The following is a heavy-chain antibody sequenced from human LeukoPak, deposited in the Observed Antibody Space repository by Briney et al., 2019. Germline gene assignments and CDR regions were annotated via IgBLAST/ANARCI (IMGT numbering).Heavy chain of an antibody. CDR3: ARDLGGVDAFDI. Sequence: PGGSLRLSCAASGFTFSTYSMNWIRQPPGKGLEWIGSIYYSGRTYYNPSLKSRVTISIDTSKNQFSLKPSSVTAADTAMYYCARDLGGVDAFDIWGQGTMVTVSS. CDR2: IYYSGRT. CDR1: GFTFSTYS. D-gene: IGHD3-10*01. J-gene: IGHJ3*02. V-gene: IGHV4-39*07.